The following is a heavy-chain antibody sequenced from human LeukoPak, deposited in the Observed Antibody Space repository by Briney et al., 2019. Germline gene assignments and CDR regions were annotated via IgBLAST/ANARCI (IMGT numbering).Heavy chain of an antibody. Sequence: PGGSLRLSCAASGFTFSSYAMSWVRQAPGKGREWGSAISGSGGSTYYADSVKGRFTISRDNSKNTLYLQMNSLRAEDTAVYYCAKGGLRQQLVWARIYYFDYWGQGTLVTVSS. CDR3: AKGGLRQQLVWARIYYFDY. D-gene: IGHD6-13*01. CDR1: GFTFSSYA. V-gene: IGHV3-23*01. J-gene: IGHJ4*02. CDR2: ISGSGGST.